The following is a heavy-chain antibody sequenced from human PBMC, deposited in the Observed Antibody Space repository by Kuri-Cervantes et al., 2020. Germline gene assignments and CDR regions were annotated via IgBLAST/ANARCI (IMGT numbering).Heavy chain of an antibody. CDR1: GGTFSSYA. CDR2: IIPIFGIP. Sequence: SVKVSCKASGGTFSSYAISWVRQAPGQGLEWMGGIIPIFGIPNYAQKFQGRVTITTDESTSTAYMELSSLRSEDTAVYYCARVGRAVWEENAFDIWGQGTMVTVSS. CDR3: ARVGRAVWEENAFDI. J-gene: IGHJ3*02. V-gene: IGHV1-69*05. D-gene: IGHD3-16*01.